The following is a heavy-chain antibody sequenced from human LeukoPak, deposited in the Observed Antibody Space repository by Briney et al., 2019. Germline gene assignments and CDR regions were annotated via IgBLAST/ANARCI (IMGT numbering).Heavy chain of an antibody. CDR1: GFIVSSNY. Sequence: GGSLRLSCAASGFIVSSNYMYWVRQAPGRGLEWVSDIYSGGTTNYADSVKGRVTISRDNSKNTLYLQMNSLRAEDTAVYYCARSLLTGTTPYYYYYMDVWGKGNAVTVSS. CDR2: IYSGGTT. J-gene: IGHJ6*03. D-gene: IGHD1-7*01. CDR3: ARSLLTGTTPYYYYYMDV. V-gene: IGHV3-66*02.